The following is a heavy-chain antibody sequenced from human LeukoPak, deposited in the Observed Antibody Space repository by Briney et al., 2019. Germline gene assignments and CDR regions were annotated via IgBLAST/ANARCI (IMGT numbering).Heavy chain of an antibody. CDR1: GFTFSSYS. Sequence: GGSLGLSCAASGFTFSSYSMNWVRQAPGKGLEWVSYISSSSSTIYYADSVKGRFTISRDNAKNSLYPQMNSLRAEDTAVYYCARDITTYYDFWSGLFELWGQGTLVTVSS. D-gene: IGHD3-3*01. J-gene: IGHJ5*02. V-gene: IGHV3-48*01. CDR2: ISSSSSTI. CDR3: ARDITTYYDFWSGLFEL.